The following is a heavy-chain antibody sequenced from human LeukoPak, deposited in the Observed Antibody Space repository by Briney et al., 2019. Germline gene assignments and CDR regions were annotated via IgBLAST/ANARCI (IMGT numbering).Heavy chain of an antibody. J-gene: IGHJ4*02. D-gene: IGHD5-18*01. V-gene: IGHV1-24*01. CDR3: ATIVPCSYGPEASHFDY. Sequence: GASVKVSCKVSGYTLTELSMHWVRQAPGKGLEWMGGFDPEDGETIYAQKFQGRVTMTEDTSTDTAYMELSSLRSEDTAVYYCATIVPCSYGPEASHFDYWGQGTLVTVSS. CDR2: FDPEDGET. CDR1: GYTLTELS.